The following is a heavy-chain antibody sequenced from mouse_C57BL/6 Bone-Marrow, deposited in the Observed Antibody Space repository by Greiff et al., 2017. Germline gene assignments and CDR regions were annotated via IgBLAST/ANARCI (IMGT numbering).Heavy chain of an antibody. CDR2: IDPENGDT. Sequence: EVQLQQSGAELVRPGASVKLSCTASGFNIKDDYMHWVKQRPEQGLEWIGWIDPENGDTEYASKFQGKATITADTSSNTAYLQLSSLTSEDTAVYYCTTGCSYFDYWGQGTTLTVSS. CDR3: TTGCSYFDY. D-gene: IGHD6-1*01. V-gene: IGHV14-4*01. J-gene: IGHJ2*01. CDR1: GFNIKDDY.